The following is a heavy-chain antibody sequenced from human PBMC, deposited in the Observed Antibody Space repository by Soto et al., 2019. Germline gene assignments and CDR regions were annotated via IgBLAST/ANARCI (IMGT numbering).Heavy chain of an antibody. CDR2: IYYSGST. CDR1: GGSISSGGYY. V-gene: IGHV4-31*03. D-gene: IGHD4-17*01. CDR3: ARAIYGYWFDP. J-gene: IGHJ5*02. Sequence: SETLSLTCTVSGGSISSGGYYWSWIRQHPGKGLEWIGYIYYSGSTYYNPSLKSRVIISVDTSKNQFSLKLSSVTAADTAVYYCARAIYGYWFDPWGQGTLVTVSS.